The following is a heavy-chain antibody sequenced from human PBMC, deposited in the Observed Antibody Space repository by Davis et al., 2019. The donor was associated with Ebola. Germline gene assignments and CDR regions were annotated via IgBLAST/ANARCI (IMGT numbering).Heavy chain of an antibody. V-gene: IGHV1-69*04. Sequence: SVKVSCKASGGTFSSYAISWVRQAPGQGLEWMGRIIPILGIANYAQKFQGRVTITADKSTSTAYMELSSLRSEDTAVYYCAREGSGSYYSSWFDPWGQGTLVTVSS. CDR2: IIPILGIA. D-gene: IGHD3-10*01. J-gene: IGHJ5*02. CDR1: GGTFSSYA. CDR3: AREGSGSYYSSWFDP.